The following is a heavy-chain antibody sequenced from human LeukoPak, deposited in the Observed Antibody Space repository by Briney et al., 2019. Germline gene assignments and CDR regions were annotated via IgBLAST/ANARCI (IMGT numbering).Heavy chain of an antibody. J-gene: IGHJ3*02. CDR3: AKGSQASPRTMLDAFDI. V-gene: IGHV3-23*01. D-gene: IGHD1-1*01. CDR1: GVTFNTYV. CDR2: MTGNGFT. Sequence: GRSLRLSCAPSGVTFNTYVMSWVRLTPGKRLERVSGMTGNGFTYYADAVKGRFTISIDTSKSTMSLQMNSLRAEDSAIYYCAKGSQASPRTMLDAFDIWGQGTMVTVSS.